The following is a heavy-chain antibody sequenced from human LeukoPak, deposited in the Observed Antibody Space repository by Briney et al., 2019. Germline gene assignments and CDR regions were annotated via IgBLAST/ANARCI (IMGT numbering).Heavy chain of an antibody. CDR1: GFTFSGYA. CDR2: IYSSDTT. CDR3: ARDLHYAFDI. D-gene: IGHD3-10*01. V-gene: IGHV3-48*02. Sequence: QPGGPLRLSCAASGFTFSGYAMNWVRQAPGKGLEWVSHIYSSDTTYADSVKGRFTISRDNAKNSLYLQMNSLRDEDTAVYYCARDLHYAFDIWGQGTMVTASS. J-gene: IGHJ3*02.